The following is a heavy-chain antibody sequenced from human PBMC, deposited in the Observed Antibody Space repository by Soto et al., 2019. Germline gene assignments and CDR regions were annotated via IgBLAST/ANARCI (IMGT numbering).Heavy chain of an antibody. CDR3: ARDLGSAGDYAKYGMDV. CDR2: INSDGSST. Sequence: EVQLVESGGGLVQPGGSLRLSCAASGFTFSSYWMHWVRQAPGKGLVWVSRINSDGSSTSYADSVKGRFTISRDNAKHPLYVHMNCLRAEDTDVYYCARDLGSAGDYAKYGMDVWGQGTTVTVSS. D-gene: IGHD4-17*01. CDR1: GFTFSSYW. J-gene: IGHJ6*02. V-gene: IGHV3-74*01.